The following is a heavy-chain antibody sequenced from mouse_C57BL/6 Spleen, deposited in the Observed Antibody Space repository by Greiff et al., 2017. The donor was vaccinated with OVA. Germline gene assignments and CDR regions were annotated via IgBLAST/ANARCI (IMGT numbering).Heavy chain of an antibody. V-gene: IGHV1-74*01. D-gene: IGHD1-1*01. CDR3: AIWSTTVVERYYAMDY. Sequence: VQLQQPGAELVKPGASVKVSCKASGYTFTSYWMHWVKQRPGQGLEWIGRIHPSDSDTNYNQKFKGKATLTVEKSSSTAYMQLISLTSEDSAVYYCAIWSTTVVERYYAMDYGGQGTLVTFSA. CDR2: IHPSDSDT. CDR1: GYTFTSYW. J-gene: IGHJ3*01.